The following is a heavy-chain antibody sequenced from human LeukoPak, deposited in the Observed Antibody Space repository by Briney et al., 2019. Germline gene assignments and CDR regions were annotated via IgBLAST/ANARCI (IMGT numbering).Heavy chain of an antibody. CDR1: GGSTIVSTSY. D-gene: IGHD3-22*01. Sequence: PSDTLSLTCTLSGGSTIVSTSYCGWIRQPPGKGLDWIGIINYSESTYYNPSLRSRATIYVDTPKNQFSLKLNSVPASDTAVYYCARGYDYWGQGTLVTVSS. CDR2: INYSEST. V-gene: IGHV4-39*01. J-gene: IGHJ4*02. CDR3: ARGYDY.